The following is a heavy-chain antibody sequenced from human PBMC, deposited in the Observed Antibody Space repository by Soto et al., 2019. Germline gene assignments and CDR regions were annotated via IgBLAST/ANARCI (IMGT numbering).Heavy chain of an antibody. CDR2: ISSDGDTI. CDR3: AKGRYDFWSPYYFDS. J-gene: IGHJ4*02. CDR1: GFTFHEYA. D-gene: IGHD3-3*01. Sequence: EVQLIESGGGWVQPGTSLRVSCAASGFTFHEYAMHWVRQAPGKGLEWVSGISSDGDTIAYADSVQGRFTVFRDNAKNSLYLQMNSLRDEDTALYYCAKGRYDFWSPYYFDSWGQGTLVTVSS. V-gene: IGHV3-9*01.